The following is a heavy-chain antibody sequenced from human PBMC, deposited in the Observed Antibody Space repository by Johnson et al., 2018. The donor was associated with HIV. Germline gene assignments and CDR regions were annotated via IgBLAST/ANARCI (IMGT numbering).Heavy chain of an antibody. Sequence: QVQLVESGGGVVQPGRSLRLSCAASGFTFSNYGMHWVRQAPGKGLEWVAVIWYDGSNKYYADSVQGRFTISRDNSKNSLYLQMNRLRAEDTAVYYCARSIVGAIVDAFDMWGQATMVTVSS. CDR2: IWYDGSNK. D-gene: IGHD1-26*01. V-gene: IGHV3-33*03. J-gene: IGHJ3*02. CDR3: ARSIVGAIVDAFDM. CDR1: GFTFSNYG.